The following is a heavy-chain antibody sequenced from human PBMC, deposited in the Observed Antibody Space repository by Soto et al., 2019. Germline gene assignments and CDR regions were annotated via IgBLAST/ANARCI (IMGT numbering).Heavy chain of an antibody. J-gene: IGHJ5*02. CDR2: ISSSSSTI. V-gene: IGHV3-48*02. CDR1: TFTLSSSA. D-gene: IGHD3-3*01. Sequence: EVQLSESGGSLVQPGGSLRLSCAASTFTLSSSAMSWVRQAPGKGLEWISYISSSSSTIYADSVKGRFTISRDNAKNSLYLQMNSLRDEDTAVYYCARVIWSGHLTSDLWGQGTLVTVSS. CDR3: ARVIWSGHLTSDL.